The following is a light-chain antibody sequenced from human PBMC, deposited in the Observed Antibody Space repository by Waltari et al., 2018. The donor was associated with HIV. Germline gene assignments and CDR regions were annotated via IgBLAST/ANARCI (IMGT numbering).Light chain of an antibody. J-gene: IGKJ1*01. CDR1: QSVTSN. CDR3: QQYNNWPPT. V-gene: IGKV3-15*01. CDR2: GAS. Sequence: EIVMTQSPATLSASPGERATLSCRASQSVTSNLAWYQQKPGQAPRLLIYGASTRATGIPARFSGGGSGTEFTLTIRSLQSEDFAVYYCQQYNNWPPTFGQGTKVEIK.